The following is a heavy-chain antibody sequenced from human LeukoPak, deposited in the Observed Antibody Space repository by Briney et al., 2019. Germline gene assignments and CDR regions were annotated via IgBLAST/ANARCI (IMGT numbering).Heavy chain of an antibody. CDR2: IHYTGIT. CDR1: GGSISTYY. J-gene: IGHJ4*02. CDR3: ARGGAYSWNWWYFEY. Sequence: PSETLSLTCTVSGGSISTYYWSWIRQPPGKGLEWIGYIHYTGITNYNPSLKSRVTISVDTSKNQFSLKLSSVTAADTAVYYCARGGAYSWNWWYFEYWGQGTLVTVSS. V-gene: IGHV4-59*01. D-gene: IGHD1-1*01.